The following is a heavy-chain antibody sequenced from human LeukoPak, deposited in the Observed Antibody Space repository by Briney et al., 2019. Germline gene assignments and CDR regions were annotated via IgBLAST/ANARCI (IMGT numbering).Heavy chain of an antibody. CDR2: IYSGGST. CDR1: GGSMSSYY. CDR3: ARGAHVAEY. J-gene: IGHJ4*02. Sequence: SETLSLTCTVSGGSMSSYYWSWIRQPPGKALEWIGYIYSGGSTNYNSSLKSRVTISEDTSKNHFSLKLRSVTAADTAMYYCARGAHVAEYWGQGTLVTVSS. D-gene: IGHD2-21*01. V-gene: IGHV4-59*01.